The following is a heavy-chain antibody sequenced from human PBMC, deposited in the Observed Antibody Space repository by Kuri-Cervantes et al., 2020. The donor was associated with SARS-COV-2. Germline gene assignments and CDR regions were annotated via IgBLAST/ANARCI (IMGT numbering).Heavy chain of an antibody. V-gene: IGHV4-31*03. CDR3: ARAGVGDFWSGYYGMDA. CDR1: GGSISSGGYY. J-gene: IGHJ6*02. CDR2: IYYSGST. Sequence: LRLSCTVSGGSISSGGYYWSWIRQHPGKGLEWIGYIYYSGSTYYNPSLKSRVTISVDTSKNQFSLKLSSVTAADTAVYYCARAGVGDFWSGYYGMDAWGQGTTVTVSS. D-gene: IGHD3-3*01.